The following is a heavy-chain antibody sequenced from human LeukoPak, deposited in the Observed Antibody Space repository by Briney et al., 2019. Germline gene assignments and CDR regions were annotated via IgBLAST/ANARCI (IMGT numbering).Heavy chain of an antibody. CDR2: ISYDGSNK. CDR3: AKDLRYYDSSGYLAY. CDR1: GFTFSSYG. D-gene: IGHD3-22*01. J-gene: IGHJ4*02. Sequence: GRSLRLSCAASGFTFSSYGMHWVRQAPGKGLEGVAVISYDGSNKYYEDSVKGRLTISRDNSKNTLYLHMNRLRAEDTAVYYCAKDLRYYDSSGYLAYWGQGTLVTVSS. V-gene: IGHV3-30*18.